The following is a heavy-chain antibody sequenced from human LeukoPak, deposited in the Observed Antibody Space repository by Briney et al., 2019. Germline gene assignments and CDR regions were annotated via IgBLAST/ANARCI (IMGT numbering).Heavy chain of an antibody. Sequence: SETLSLTCTVSGGPISSSTSYWGWIRQPPGKGLEWIGSVYYSGSTNYNPSLQSRVTISVDRSKNQFSLKMSAVTAADTAVYHCARHLYGGYVLYYFDYWGQGTLVTVS. CDR2: VYYSGST. CDR3: ARHLYGGYVLYYFDY. D-gene: IGHD5-12*01. CDR1: GGPISSSTSY. J-gene: IGHJ4*02. V-gene: IGHV4-39*01.